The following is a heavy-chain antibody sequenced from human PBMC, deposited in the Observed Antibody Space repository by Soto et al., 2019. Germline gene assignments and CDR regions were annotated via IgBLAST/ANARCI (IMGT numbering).Heavy chain of an antibody. D-gene: IGHD3-3*01. Sequence: QLQLQESGSGLVKPSQTLSLTCAVSGGSISSGGYSWSWIRQPPGKGLEWIGYIYHSGSTYYNPSLKSRVTLAVDRSKDQSSLKLSSVTAADTAVYYCARAAEGLLWFDPWGQGTLVTVSS. CDR2: IYHSGST. CDR1: GGSISSGGYS. V-gene: IGHV4-30-2*01. J-gene: IGHJ5*02. CDR3: ARAAEGLLWFDP.